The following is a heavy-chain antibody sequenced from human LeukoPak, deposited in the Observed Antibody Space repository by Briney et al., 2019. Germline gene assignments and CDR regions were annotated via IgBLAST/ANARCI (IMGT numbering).Heavy chain of an antibody. CDR3: ASRSGDGMAV. D-gene: IGHD3-3*01. CDR1: GGSISRGSYC. CDR2: IYTSGST. V-gene: IGHV4-61*02. J-gene: IGHJ6*02. Sequence: SETLSLTCTVSGGSISRGSYCWSWIRQPAGKGLEWIGRIYTSGSTNYNPSLKTRVTISVATSKNQFSLKLSSVTAADTAVYYCASRSGDGMAVWGQGTTVTASS.